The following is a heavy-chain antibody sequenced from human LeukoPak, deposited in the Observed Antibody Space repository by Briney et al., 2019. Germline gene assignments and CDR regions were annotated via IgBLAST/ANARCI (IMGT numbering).Heavy chain of an antibody. V-gene: IGHV3-53*01. D-gene: IGHD6-13*01. Sequence: PGGSLRLSCAASGFTVSSNYMSWVRQAPGKGLEWVSVIYSGGSYADSVKGRFTISRDNSRNTLYLQMNSLRAEDTAVYYCARDRGRGEYSSSWYIFDAFDIWGQGTMVTVSS. CDR1: GFTVSSNY. CDR2: IYSGGS. J-gene: IGHJ3*02. CDR3: ARDRGRGEYSSSWYIFDAFDI.